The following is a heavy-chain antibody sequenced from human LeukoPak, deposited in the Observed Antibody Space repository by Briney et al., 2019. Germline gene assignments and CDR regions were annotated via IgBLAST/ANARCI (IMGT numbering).Heavy chain of an antibody. V-gene: IGHV3-73*01. Sequence: GGSLRLSCAASGFTFSSYSMNWVRQAPGKGLEWVGRIRSKANNYATAYAASVRGRFTISRDDSKNTAYLQMNSLKTEDTAVYYCTRYGDYGHIDYWGQGTLVTVSS. J-gene: IGHJ4*02. CDR3: TRYGDYGHIDY. CDR1: GFTFSSYS. D-gene: IGHD4-17*01. CDR2: IRSKANNYAT.